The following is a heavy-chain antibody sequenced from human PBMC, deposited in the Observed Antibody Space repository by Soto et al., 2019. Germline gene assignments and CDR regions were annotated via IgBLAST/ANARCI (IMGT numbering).Heavy chain of an antibody. V-gene: IGHV4-30-4*08. Sequence: PSETLSLTCTVSGGSISSGGYYWSWIRQHPGKGLEWIGYIYYSGSTYYNPSLKSRVTISVDTSKNQFSLKLSSVTAADTAVYYCARDLTGTLPWFDPWGQGTLVTVSS. CDR2: IYYSGST. CDR3: ARDLTGTLPWFDP. CDR1: GGSISSGGYY. D-gene: IGHD1-7*01. J-gene: IGHJ5*02.